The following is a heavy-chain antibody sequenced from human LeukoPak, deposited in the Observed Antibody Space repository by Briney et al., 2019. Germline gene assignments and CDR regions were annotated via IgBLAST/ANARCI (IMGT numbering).Heavy chain of an antibody. CDR1: GGSISSYY. Sequence: SETLSLTCTVSGGSISSYYWSWIRQPPGKGLEWIGYIYYSGSTNYNPSLKSRVTISVDTSKNQFSLKLSSVTAADTAVYYCARSLTLFSSSWYYFDYWGKGTLVTVSS. CDR3: ARSLTLFSSSWYYFDY. V-gene: IGHV4-59*01. CDR2: IYYSGST. J-gene: IGHJ4*02. D-gene: IGHD6-13*01.